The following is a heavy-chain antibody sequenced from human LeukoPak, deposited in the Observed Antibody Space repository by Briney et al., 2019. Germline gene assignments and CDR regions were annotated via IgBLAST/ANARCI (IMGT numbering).Heavy chain of an antibody. D-gene: IGHD1-26*01. Sequence: SETLSLTCTVSGSSISRTSSYWGWIRQPPGKGLEWIGTIYYSGNTYYNPSLKSRVTISVDTSKNQFSLKLSSVTAADTAVYYCARLLGGSYFPYFDYWGQGTLVTVSS. CDR2: IYYSGNT. V-gene: IGHV4-39*01. CDR3: ARLLGGSYFPYFDY. CDR1: GSSISRTSSY. J-gene: IGHJ4*02.